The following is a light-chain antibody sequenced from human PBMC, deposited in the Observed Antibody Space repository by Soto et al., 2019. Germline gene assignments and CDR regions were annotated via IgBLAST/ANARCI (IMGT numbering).Light chain of an antibody. V-gene: IGLV7-43*01. Sequence: QTVVTQEPSLTVSPGGTVTLTCGTSTGAVTRGYYPNWFQQKPGQAPRALIYSTNNKYSWTPARFSGSLLGGKAALRLSGVQPEDEADYYCLLYYGGQLGVFGGGTKLTVL. CDR2: STN. J-gene: IGLJ2*01. CDR1: TGAVTRGYY. CDR3: LLYYGGQLGV.